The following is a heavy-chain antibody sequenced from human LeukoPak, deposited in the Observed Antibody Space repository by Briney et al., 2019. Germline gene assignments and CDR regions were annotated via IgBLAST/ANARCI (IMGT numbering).Heavy chain of an antibody. Sequence: GGSLRLSCRPSGFIASSNYMSWVRQAPGGGREWVSLIYSGGSTYYADSVMGRSTISRDKSNNTLYLQMNSLRAEDTAVYYCATGGRSGVAFESWGQGTLVTVSS. D-gene: IGHD2-15*01. CDR2: IYSGGST. CDR1: GFIASSNY. CDR3: ATGGRSGVAFES. V-gene: IGHV3-53*01. J-gene: IGHJ4*02.